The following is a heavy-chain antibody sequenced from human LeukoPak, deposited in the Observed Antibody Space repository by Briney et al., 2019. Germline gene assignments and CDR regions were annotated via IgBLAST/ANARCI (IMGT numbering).Heavy chain of an antibody. CDR3: APGYSRSSYGMDV. J-gene: IGHJ6*02. Sequence: PGGSLRLSCAASGFTFSSNAMSWVRQAPGKGLEWVSAISGSGGRTYYADSVKGRFTISRDNSKNTLYLQMSSLRAEDTAVYYCAPGYSRSSYGMDVWGQGTTVTVSS. V-gene: IGHV3-23*01. D-gene: IGHD6-13*01. CDR1: GFTFSSNA. CDR2: ISGSGGRT.